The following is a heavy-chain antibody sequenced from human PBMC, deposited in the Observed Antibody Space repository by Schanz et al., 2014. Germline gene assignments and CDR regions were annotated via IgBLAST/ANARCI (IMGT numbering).Heavy chain of an antibody. CDR3: AKGQLLSYYFDY. Sequence: EVQLVESGGGLVQPGGSLRLSCAASGFSFSTHAMSWVRQAPGQGLEWVSGINTSGGSRYYAESVKGRFTISRDNSKNLVVLQMNSLRVDDTAVYYCAKGQLLSYYFDYLGQGTLVTVSS. CDR1: GFSFSTHA. J-gene: IGHJ4*02. V-gene: IGHV3-23*04. D-gene: IGHD2-21*01. CDR2: INTSGGSR.